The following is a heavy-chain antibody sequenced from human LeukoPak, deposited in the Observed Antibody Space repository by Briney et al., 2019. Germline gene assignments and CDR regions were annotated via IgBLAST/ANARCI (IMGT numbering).Heavy chain of an antibody. CDR3: TTAVYGDYADY. J-gene: IGHJ4*02. CDR1: GFTFSNAW. V-gene: IGHV3-15*01. CDR2: IKSKTDGGTT. Sequence: PGASLRLSCAASGFTFSNAWMSWVRQAPGKGLEWVGRIKSKTDGGTTDYAAPVKGRFTISRDDSKNTLYLQMNSLKTEDTAVYYCTTAVYGDYADYWGQGTLVTVSS. D-gene: IGHD4-17*01.